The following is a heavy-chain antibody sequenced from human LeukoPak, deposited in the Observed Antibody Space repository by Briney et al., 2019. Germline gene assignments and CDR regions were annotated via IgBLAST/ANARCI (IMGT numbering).Heavy chain of an antibody. D-gene: IGHD3-16*02. CDR3: ARDPLGGELSFFDY. J-gene: IGHJ4*02. CDR2: INPNSGGT. CDR1: GYTFTGYY. V-gene: IGHV1-2*02. Sequence: GASVKVSCKASGYTFTGYYMHWVRQAPGQGLEWMGWINPNSGGTNYAQKFQGRVTMTRDTSISTAYMELSRLRSDDTAVYYCARDPLGGELSFFDYWGQGALVTVSS.